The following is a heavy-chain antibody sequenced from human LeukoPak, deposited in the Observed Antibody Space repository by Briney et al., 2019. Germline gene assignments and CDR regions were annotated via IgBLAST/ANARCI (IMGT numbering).Heavy chain of an antibody. Sequence: VASVTVSCKASGGTFSSYAISWVRQAPGQGLEWMGGIIPIFGTANYAQKFQGRVTITADESTSTAYMELSSLRSEDTAVYYCARGPYQFYYMDVWGKGTTVTSP. CDR2: IIPIFGTA. D-gene: IGHD2-2*01. CDR1: GGTFSSYA. J-gene: IGHJ6*03. V-gene: IGHV1-69*13. CDR3: ARGPYQFYYMDV.